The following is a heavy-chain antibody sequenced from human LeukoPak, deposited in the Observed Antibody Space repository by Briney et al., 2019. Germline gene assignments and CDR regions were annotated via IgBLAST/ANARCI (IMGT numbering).Heavy chain of an antibody. V-gene: IGHV1-69*05. CDR1: GGTFSSYA. CDR2: FIPIFGTA. D-gene: IGHD3-10*01. CDR3: AREITMVRGARAGFDY. J-gene: IGHJ4*02. Sequence: SVKVSCKASGGTFSSYAISWVRQAPGQGLEWMGGFIPIFGTANYAQKFQGRVTITTDESTSTAYMELSSLRSEDTAVYYRAREITMVRGARAGFDYWGQGTLVTVSS.